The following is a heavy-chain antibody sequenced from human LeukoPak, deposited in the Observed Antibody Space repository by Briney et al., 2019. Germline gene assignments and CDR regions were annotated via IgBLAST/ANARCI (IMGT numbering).Heavy chain of an antibody. CDR2: INPSGGST. CDR1: GFIFTSYY. Sequence: GGSLRLSCAASGFIFTSYYMHWVRQAPGQGLEWMGIINPSGGSTSYAQNFQGRVTMTRDMSTSTVYMELSSLRSEDTALYYCARDINLWFGELLSSSYMDVWGEGTTVTVSS. CDR3: ARDINLWFGELLSSSYMDV. V-gene: IGHV1-46*01. J-gene: IGHJ6*03. D-gene: IGHD3-10*01.